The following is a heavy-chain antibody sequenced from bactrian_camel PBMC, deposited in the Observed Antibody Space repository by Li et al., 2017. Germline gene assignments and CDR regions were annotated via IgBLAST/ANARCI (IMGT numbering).Heavy chain of an antibody. CDR2: IDDDGRT. D-gene: IGHD2*01. Sequence: QVQLVESGGGSVPAGGSPRLSCAASGAMNRCIGWFRQSPGKEREGVATIDDDGRTSYADPVKGRFTISRSNAGKRMYLEMNNLEPEDTAIYYCAAKCHPLVVVVTNLPDRCEYFGQGTQVTVS. J-gene: IGHJ4*01. V-gene: IGHV3S53*01. CDR3: AAKCHPLVVVVTNLPDRCEY. CDR1: GAMNRC.